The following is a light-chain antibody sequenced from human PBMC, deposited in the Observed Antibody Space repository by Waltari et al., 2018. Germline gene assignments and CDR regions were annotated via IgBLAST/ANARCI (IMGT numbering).Light chain of an antibody. J-gene: IGLJ3*02. CDR1: SSNIGAGTD. CDR3: QSFDSNVRGGVV. CDR2: GNH. V-gene: IGLV1-40*01. Sequence: QSILTQPTSVSGAPGPRVTISCTGSSSNIGAGTDVHWYQAFPGTAPKLLIYGNHNRPSGVPDRFSGAKSCSSASLAINVLQAEDEADYYCQSFDSNVRGGVVFGGGTKVTVL.